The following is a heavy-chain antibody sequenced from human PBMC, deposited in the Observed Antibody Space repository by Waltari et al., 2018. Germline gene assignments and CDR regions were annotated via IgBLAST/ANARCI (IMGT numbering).Heavy chain of an antibody. CDR1: CFTVSTNS. V-gene: IGHV3-53*01. J-gene: IGHJ4*02. CDR2: VLDGGTT. D-gene: IGHD7-27*01. Sequence: EVQLVESGGGFILPGGSLRLSCSVSCFTVSTNSMSWVRPAPGKGLEWVSVVLDGGTTYYRDSVKGRFTIARDSSKNAVFLQMNSLTVDDTAIYYCAREHWGSLDFWGQGTLVTVSS. CDR3: AREHWGSLDF.